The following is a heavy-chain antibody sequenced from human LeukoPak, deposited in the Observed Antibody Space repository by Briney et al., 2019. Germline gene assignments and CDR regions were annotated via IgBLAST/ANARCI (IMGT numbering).Heavy chain of an antibody. CDR3: TKDLVGGSSLSLGNYYSYYGVDV. V-gene: IGHV3-30*18. Sequence: PGGSLRLSCAASGFTFSSYGMHWVRQAPGKGLEWVAVISNDGGYEHYADSVKGRFTISRDNSKNSLYLQMNSLRPEDTAVYYCTKDLVGGSSLSLGNYYSYYGVDVWGQGTAVTVSS. J-gene: IGHJ6*02. CDR1: GFTFSSYG. D-gene: IGHD6-6*01. CDR2: ISNDGGYE.